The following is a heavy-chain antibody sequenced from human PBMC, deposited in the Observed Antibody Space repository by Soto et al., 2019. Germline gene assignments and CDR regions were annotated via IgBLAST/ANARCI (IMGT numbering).Heavy chain of an antibody. CDR3: ARDHDAGSGSLGALYYYYYYGMDV. J-gene: IGHJ6*02. V-gene: IGHV1-46*01. Sequence: GAPVKVSCKASGYTFTSYYMHWVRQAPGQGLEWMGIINPSGGSTSYAQKFQGRVTMTRDTSTSTVYMELSSLRSEDTAVYYCARDHDAGSGSLGALYYYYYYGMDVWGQGTTVTVSS. CDR1: GYTFTSYY. D-gene: IGHD3-10*01. CDR2: INPSGGST.